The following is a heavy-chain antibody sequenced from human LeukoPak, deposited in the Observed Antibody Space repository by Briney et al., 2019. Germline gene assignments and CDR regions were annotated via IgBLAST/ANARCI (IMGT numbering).Heavy chain of an antibody. J-gene: IGHJ5*02. D-gene: IGHD3-3*01. CDR2: ISAGGGGS. CDR3: ARDNSLRRYDFWSGYEKRSNWFDP. V-gene: IGHV3-23*01. Sequence: GGSLRLSCAASGFTLSNYAMSWVRQTPGKGLEWVSSISAGGGGSYYADSVKGRFTISRDNSKNTLYLQMNSLRAEDTAVYYCARDNSLRRYDFWSGYEKRSNWFDPWGQGTLVTVSS. CDR1: GFTLSNYA.